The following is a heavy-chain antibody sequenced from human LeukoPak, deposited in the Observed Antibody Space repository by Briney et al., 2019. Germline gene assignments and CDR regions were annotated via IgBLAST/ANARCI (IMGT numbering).Heavy chain of an antibody. Sequence: SETLSLTCSVSGGPTSSSDYYWGWIRQPPGKGLEGIGRISYTGNTYYTPSLKSRVTISVDTSNNLFSLRLSSVTAGDTAVYYCARLTHSYYVDSSAYYPYYYMDVWGKGTTVTVSS. D-gene: IGHD3-22*01. CDR1: GGPTSSSDYY. V-gene: IGHV4-39*02. CDR3: ARLTHSYYVDSSAYYPYYYMDV. J-gene: IGHJ6*03. CDR2: ISYTGNT.